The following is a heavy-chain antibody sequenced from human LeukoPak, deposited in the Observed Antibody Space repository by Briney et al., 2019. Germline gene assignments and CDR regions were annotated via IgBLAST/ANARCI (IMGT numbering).Heavy chain of an antibody. D-gene: IGHD1-26*01. Sequence: PGGSMRLSCAASGFTFSSYGMHWVRQAPGKGLEWVAFIRDDGSNKYYADSVKGRFTISRDNSKNTLYLQMNSLRAEDTAVYYCAKDPQKWESYFDYWGQGTLVTVSS. CDR1: GFTFSSYG. J-gene: IGHJ4*02. CDR2: IRDDGSNK. CDR3: AKDPQKWESYFDY. V-gene: IGHV3-30*02.